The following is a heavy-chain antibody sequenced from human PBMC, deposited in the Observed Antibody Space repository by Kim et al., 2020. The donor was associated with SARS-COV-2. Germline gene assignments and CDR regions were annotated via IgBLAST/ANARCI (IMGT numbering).Heavy chain of an antibody. CDR1: GFTFSSYG. Sequence: GGSLRLSCAASGFTFSSYGMHWVRQAPGKGLEWVAVISYDGSNKYYADSVKGRFTISRDNSKNTLYLQMNSLRAEDTAVYYCAKVSYDSNYWGQGTLVTVSS. V-gene: IGHV3-30*18. CDR2: ISYDGSNK. CDR3: AKVSYDSNY. D-gene: IGHD3-22*01. J-gene: IGHJ4*02.